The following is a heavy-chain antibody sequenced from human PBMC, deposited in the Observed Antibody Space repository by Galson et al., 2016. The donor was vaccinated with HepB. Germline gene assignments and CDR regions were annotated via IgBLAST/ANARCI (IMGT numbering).Heavy chain of an antibody. CDR1: GFTFSDYY. CDR3: ARDLYSGGYGWDPSGYFDS. Sequence: SLRLSCAASGFTFSDYYMSWIRQTPGKGLYWLSYISTTSRYTNYAESVKGRFTISRDDAKHTLYLQMESLGDEDTAVYYCARDLYSGGYGWDPSGYFDSWGQGTLVTVSS. CDR2: ISTTSRYT. V-gene: IGHV3-11*06. J-gene: IGHJ4*02. D-gene: IGHD2-21*01.